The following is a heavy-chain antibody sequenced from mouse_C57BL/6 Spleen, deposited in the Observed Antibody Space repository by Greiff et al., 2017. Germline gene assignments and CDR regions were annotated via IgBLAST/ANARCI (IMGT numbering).Heavy chain of an antibody. CDR3: ATHYYGSRCVPYYYAMDY. D-gene: IGHD1-1*01. V-gene: IGHV1-82*01. J-gene: IGHJ4*01. Sequence: VQLKESGPELVKPGASVKISCKASGYAFSSSWMNWVKQRPGKGLEWIGRIYPGDGDTNYNGQFKGKATLTAAKSSSTAYMQLSSLTSEHSALYFCATHYYGSRCVPYYYAMDYWGQGTSVTVSS. CDR2: IYPGDGDT. CDR1: GYAFSSSW.